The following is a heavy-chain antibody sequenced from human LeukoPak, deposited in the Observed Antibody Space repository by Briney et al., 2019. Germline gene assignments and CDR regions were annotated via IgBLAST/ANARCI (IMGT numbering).Heavy chain of an antibody. J-gene: IGHJ4*02. Sequence: PSETLSLTCTVSGGSISSYYWSWIRQPAGKGLEWIGRIFTSGNTNYNPSLKSRVTMSVDTSKNQFSLKLTSVTAADTAVYYCARERYGSGSYYFDYWGQGTLVTVSS. CDR2: IFTSGNT. CDR3: ARERYGSGSYYFDY. D-gene: IGHD3-10*01. V-gene: IGHV4-4*07. CDR1: GGSISSYY.